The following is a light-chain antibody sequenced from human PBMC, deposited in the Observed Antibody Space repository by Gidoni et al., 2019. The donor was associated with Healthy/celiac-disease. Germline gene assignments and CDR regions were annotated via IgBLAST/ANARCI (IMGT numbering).Light chain of an antibody. CDR2: KAS. CDR1: QSISSW. Sequence: DIQMTQSPSTLSASVGDRVTITCRARQSISSWLSWYQQQPGKAPMLLIYKASSSASGVPSRFSGSGSGTEFTLTISRLPPDDFATYYCQHNNSYSWTFGQGTQVEIK. V-gene: IGKV1-5*03. CDR3: QHNNSYSWT. J-gene: IGKJ1*01.